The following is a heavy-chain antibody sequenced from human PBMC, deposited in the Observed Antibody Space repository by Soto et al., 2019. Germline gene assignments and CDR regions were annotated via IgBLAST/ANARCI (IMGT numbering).Heavy chain of an antibody. J-gene: IGHJ5*02. D-gene: IGHD3-22*01. CDR1: GFTFSSYT. V-gene: IGHV3-48*02. Sequence: GSLRLSCAASGFTFSSYTMNWVRQAPGKGLEWVSYISSSSSTIYYADSVKGRFTISRDNGKNSLYLQMNSLRDEDTAVYYCTRGLMYSYSGGYNNWFDRWGQGTLVTVSS. CDR3: TRGLMYSYSGGYNNWFDR. CDR2: ISSSSSTI.